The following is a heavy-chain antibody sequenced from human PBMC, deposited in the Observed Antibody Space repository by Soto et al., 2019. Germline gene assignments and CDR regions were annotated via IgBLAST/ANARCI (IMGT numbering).Heavy chain of an antibody. Sequence: QVQLVESGGGVVQPGRSLRLSCAASGFTFSSYAMHWVRQAPGKGLEWVAVISYDGSNKYYADSVKGRFTISRDNSKNTLYLQRNSLRAEDTAVYYCARDSGPVAGTVAFDIWGQGTMVTVSS. V-gene: IGHV3-30-3*01. CDR3: ARDSGPVAGTVAFDI. CDR2: ISYDGSNK. D-gene: IGHD6-19*01. CDR1: GFTFSSYA. J-gene: IGHJ3*02.